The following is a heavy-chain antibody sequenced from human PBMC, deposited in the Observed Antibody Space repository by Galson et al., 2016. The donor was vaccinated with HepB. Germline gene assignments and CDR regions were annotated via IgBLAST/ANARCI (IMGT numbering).Heavy chain of an antibody. V-gene: IGHV3-33*06. J-gene: IGHJ5*02. CDR3: AKDATAAPAPYNYFDP. CDR2: IWNDGTNK. Sequence: SLRLSCAASGFTFGSYGMHWVRQAPGKGLEWVAAIWNDGTNKYYADSVKGRFTISRDNSKNTLYLQMNSLRAEDTAVYYCAKDATAAPAPYNYFDPWGQGTLVTVSS. CDR1: GFTFGSYG. D-gene: IGHD5-24*01.